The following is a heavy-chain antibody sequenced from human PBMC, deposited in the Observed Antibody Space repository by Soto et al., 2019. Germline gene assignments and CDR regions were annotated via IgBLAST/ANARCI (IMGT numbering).Heavy chain of an antibody. V-gene: IGHV3-64D*08. Sequence: EVQLVESGGGLVQPGGSLRLSCSASGFTFSGRSMHWVRQAPGKGLEYVSGVSPNGNDKYYTDSVKGRFTISRDNSKNPLHLQMSSLRPEDTALFYCIRGFYGLDVWGQGTTVTVSS. CDR1: GFTFSGRS. CDR2: VSPNGNDK. CDR3: IRGFYGLDV. J-gene: IGHJ6*02.